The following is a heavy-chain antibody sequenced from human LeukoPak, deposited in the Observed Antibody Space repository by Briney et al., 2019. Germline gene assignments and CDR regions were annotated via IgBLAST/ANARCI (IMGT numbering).Heavy chain of an antibody. CDR1: GLTFSSYS. CDR2: MSSGSRYI. Sequence: GGSLRLSCAASGLTFSSYSMTWVRQAPGKGLEWVSSMSSGSRYIYYADSVRGRYTIPRDNAKNSLYLLMNSLRAEDTAVYYCARDRPTGASRLFVVQWGQGTLVTVSS. V-gene: IGHV3-21*01. D-gene: IGHD3-3*01. CDR3: ARDRPTGASRLFVVQ. J-gene: IGHJ4*02.